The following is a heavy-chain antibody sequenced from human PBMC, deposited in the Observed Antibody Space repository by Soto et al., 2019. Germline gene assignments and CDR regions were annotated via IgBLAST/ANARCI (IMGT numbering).Heavy chain of an antibody. CDR1: GFTFSGYW. J-gene: IGHJ4*02. V-gene: IGHV3-7*01. CDR2: IKEDGSET. Sequence: EVQLVESGGDLVQPGGSLRLSCAASGFTFSGYWMSWVRQAPGKGLEWVASIKEDGSETYYVDSVKGRFTISRDNAKNSLYLQMNSLRVEDTAVYYCARGGAVTGRFEYWGQGTLVTVSS. D-gene: IGHD4-4*01. CDR3: ARGGAVTGRFEY.